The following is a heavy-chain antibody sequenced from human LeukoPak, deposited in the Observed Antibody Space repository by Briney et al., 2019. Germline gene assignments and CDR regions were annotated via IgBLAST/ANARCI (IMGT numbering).Heavy chain of an antibody. CDR2: ISYDGSNK. Sequence: SCKASGYTFTSYAMHWVRQAPGKGLEWVAVISYDGSNKYYADSVKGRFTISRDNSKNTLYLQMNSLRAEDTAVYYCAREGMVVPAATFDYWGQGTLVTVSS. V-gene: IGHV3-30*04. D-gene: IGHD2-2*01. CDR3: AREGMVVPAATFDY. J-gene: IGHJ4*02. CDR1: GYTFTSYA.